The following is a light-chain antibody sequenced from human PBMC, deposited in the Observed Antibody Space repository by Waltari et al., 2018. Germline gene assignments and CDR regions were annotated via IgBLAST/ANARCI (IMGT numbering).Light chain of an antibody. CDR3: QSYDSRLNAVV. J-gene: IGLJ2*01. V-gene: IGLV1-40*01. CDR1: SSNIGARYD. Sequence: QSVLTQPPSVSGAPGQRVTISCTGSSSNIGARYDVHWYQQFPGTAPKLLLYANGNRPSGVLDRFSGSKSDTSASLAITGLQDDDEADYYCQSYDSRLNAVVFGGGTKLTVL. CDR2: ANG.